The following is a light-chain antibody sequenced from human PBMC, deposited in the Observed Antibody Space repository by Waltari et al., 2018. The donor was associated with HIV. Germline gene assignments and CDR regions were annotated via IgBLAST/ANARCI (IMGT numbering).Light chain of an antibody. V-gene: IGLV3-10*01. CDR3: YSTDSSGNHRV. CDR2: EDR. Sequence: SYELTQPPSVSVSPGQTARLTCSGDALPTKYAYWYQHKSGQAPVLVIYEDRKRPYGIPEGLSGSSSGTMATSNISGGKVEDEADYYCYSTDSSGNHRVFGGGTKLTVL. J-gene: IGLJ2*01. CDR1: ALPTKY.